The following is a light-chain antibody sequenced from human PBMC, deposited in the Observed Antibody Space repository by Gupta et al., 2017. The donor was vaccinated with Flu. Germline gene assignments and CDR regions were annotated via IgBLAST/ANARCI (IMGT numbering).Light chain of an antibody. CDR3: LQYREYPIT. CDR1: QSISNS. J-gene: IGKJ5*01. Sequence: DFQMTQSPSSLSASVGDRVIITCRASQSISNSLGWYQQKPEKAPKSLIYGASSLQNGVPSRFSGSGSGTDFTLTISSLQPEDFGTYYCLQYREYPITFGQGTQLEIK. CDR2: GAS. V-gene: IGKV1D-16*01.